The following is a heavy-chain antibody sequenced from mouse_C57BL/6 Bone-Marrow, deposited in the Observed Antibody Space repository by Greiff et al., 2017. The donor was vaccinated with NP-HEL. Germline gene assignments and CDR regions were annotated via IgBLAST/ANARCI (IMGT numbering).Heavy chain of an antibody. CDR2: INPNNGGT. V-gene: IGHV1-18*01. CDR3: ARRNVVTPHYYAMDY. CDR1: GYTFTDYN. J-gene: IGHJ4*01. D-gene: IGHD2-2*01. Sequence: VQLQQSGPELVKPGASVKIPCKASGYTFTDYNMDWVKQSHGKSLEWIGDINPNNGGTIYNQKFKGKATLTVDKSSSTAYMELRSLTSEDTAVYYCARRNVVTPHYYAMDYWGQGTSVTVSS.